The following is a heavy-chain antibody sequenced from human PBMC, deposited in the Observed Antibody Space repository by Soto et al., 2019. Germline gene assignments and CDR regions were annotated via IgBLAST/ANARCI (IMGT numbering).Heavy chain of an antibody. CDR1: GGTFGGYG. D-gene: IGHD7-27*01. CDR3: VRANGAGGRDF. V-gene: IGHV1-69*01. Sequence: QMHLVQSGAEVRKPGSSVKVSCKASGGTFGGYGISWVRQAPGHGLEWMGGILPVFRTPTNAQKFEGRVSHTVDGVTNTALMALQCLRPGDTGTYYCVRANGAGGRDFWGKGTTVIVS. CDR2: ILPVFRTP. J-gene: IGHJ6*03.